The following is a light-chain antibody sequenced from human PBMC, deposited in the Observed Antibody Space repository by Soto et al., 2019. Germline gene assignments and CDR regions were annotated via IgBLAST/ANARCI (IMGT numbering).Light chain of an antibody. CDR3: SSYTARNTFTVI. CDR1: SSDVGAYNY. CDR2: EVT. J-gene: IGLJ2*01. Sequence: QSVLTQPPSASGSPGQSVTISCTGTSSDVGAYNYVSWFQQHPGKAPKLMIYEVTERPSGVPDRFSGSKSGNTASLTVSGLQTEDEADYYCSSYTARNTFTVIFGGGTQLTVL. V-gene: IGLV2-8*01.